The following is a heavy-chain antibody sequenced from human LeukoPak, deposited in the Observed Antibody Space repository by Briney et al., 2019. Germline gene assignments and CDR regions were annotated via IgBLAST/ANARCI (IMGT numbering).Heavy chain of an antibody. CDR2: INRSGST. Sequence: SETLSLTCAVYGGSFSGYYWSWIRQPPGKGLEWIGEINRSGSTNYNPSLKSRVTISVDTSKNQFSLKLSSVTAADTAVYYCARRTDCGGDCYSPYYFDYWGQGTLVTVSS. J-gene: IGHJ4*02. CDR1: GGSFSGYY. V-gene: IGHV4-34*01. D-gene: IGHD2-21*02. CDR3: ARRTDCGGDCYSPYYFDY.